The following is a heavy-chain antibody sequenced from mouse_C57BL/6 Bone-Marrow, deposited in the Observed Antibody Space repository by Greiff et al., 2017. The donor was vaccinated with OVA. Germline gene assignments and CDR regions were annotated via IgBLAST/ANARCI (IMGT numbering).Heavy chain of an antibody. J-gene: IGHJ3*01. Sequence: QVQLKQSGAELVKPGASVKVSCKASGYTFTSYWMHWVKQRPGQGLEWIGRIHPSDSDTNYNQKFKGKATLTVDKSSSTAYMQLSSLTSEDSAVYYCASYALYYMFAYWGQGTLVTVSA. D-gene: IGHD2-1*01. V-gene: IGHV1-74*01. CDR2: IHPSDSDT. CDR3: ASYALYYMFAY. CDR1: GYTFTSYW.